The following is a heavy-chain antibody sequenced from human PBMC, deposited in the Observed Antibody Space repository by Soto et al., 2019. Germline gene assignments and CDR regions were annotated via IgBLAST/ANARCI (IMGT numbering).Heavy chain of an antibody. Sequence: NPGGSLRLSCAASGFTFSNAWMSWVRQAPGKGLEWVGRIKSKTDGGTTDYAAPVKGRFTISRDDSKNTLYLQMNSLKTEDTAVYYCTPLGSLWQDIVVVPAAIPVNWFDPWGQGTLVTVSS. V-gene: IGHV3-15*01. CDR2: IKSKTDGGTT. D-gene: IGHD2-2*02. CDR1: GFTFSNAW. J-gene: IGHJ5*02. CDR3: TPLGSLWQDIVVVPAAIPVNWFDP.